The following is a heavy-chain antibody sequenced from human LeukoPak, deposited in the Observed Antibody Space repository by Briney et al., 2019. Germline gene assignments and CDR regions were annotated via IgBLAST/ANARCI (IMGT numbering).Heavy chain of an antibody. D-gene: IGHD3-9*01. CDR2: ISAYNGNT. V-gene: IGHV1-18*01. Sequence: ASVKVSCKASGYTFTSYGISWVRQAPGQGLEWMGWISAYNGNTNHAQKLQGRVTMTTDTSTSTAYMELRSLRSDDTAVYYCARDRSPSITIFPTWLGGTIGKDAFDIWGQGTMVTVSS. CDR3: ARDRSPSITIFPTWLGGTIGKDAFDI. J-gene: IGHJ3*02. CDR1: GYTFTSYG.